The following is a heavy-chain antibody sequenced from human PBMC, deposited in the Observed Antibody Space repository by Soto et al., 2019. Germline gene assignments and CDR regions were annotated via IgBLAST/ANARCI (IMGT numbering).Heavy chain of an antibody. CDR3: AKDRATTMVRGVIISFYFDY. CDR2: ISWNSGSI. D-gene: IGHD3-10*01. V-gene: IGHV3-9*01. Sequence: EVQLVESGGGLVQPGRSLRLSCAASGFTFDDYAMHWVRQAPGKGLEWVSGISWNSGSIGYADSVKGRFTISRDNAKNSLYLQMNSLRAEDTAFYYCAKDRATTMVRGVIISFYFDYWGQGTLVTVSS. J-gene: IGHJ4*02. CDR1: GFTFDDYA.